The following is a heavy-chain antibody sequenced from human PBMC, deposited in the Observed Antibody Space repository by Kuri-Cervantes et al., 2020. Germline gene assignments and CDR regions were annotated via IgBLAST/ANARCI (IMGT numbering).Heavy chain of an antibody. CDR2: ISYDGSNK. V-gene: IGHV3-30-3*01. Sequence: GGSLRLSCAASGFTFSSYAMHWVRQAPGKGLEWVAVISYDGSNKYYADSVKGRFTISRDNSKNTLYLQMNSLRAEDTAVYYCARDPRGSAGRYGPEIGGVDVWGQGTKVTVSS. CDR1: GFTFSSYA. J-gene: IGHJ6*02. D-gene: IGHD3-10*01. CDR3: ARDPRGSAGRYGPEIGGVDV.